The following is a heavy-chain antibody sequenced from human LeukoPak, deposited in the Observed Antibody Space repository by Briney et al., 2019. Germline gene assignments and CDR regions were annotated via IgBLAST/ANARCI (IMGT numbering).Heavy chain of an antibody. J-gene: IGHJ3*02. D-gene: IGHD2-8*02. V-gene: IGHV3-53*01. Sequence: PGGSLRLSCAVSGFTVSSNYMSWVRQAPGKGLEWVSVVYSGGSTYYADSVKGRFTISRDNAKNSLYLQMNSLRAEDTAVYYCATEYWTISFDIWGQGTMVTVSS. CDR3: ATEYWTISFDI. CDR2: VYSGGST. CDR1: GFTVSSNY.